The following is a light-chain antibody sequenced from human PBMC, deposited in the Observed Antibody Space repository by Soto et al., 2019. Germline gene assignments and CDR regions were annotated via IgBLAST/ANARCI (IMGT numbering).Light chain of an antibody. CDR2: DVS. V-gene: IGLV2-14*01. CDR1: SSDVGGYNY. CDR3: SSYIGSSTPV. Sequence: QSALTQPASVSGSPGQSITISCTGTSSDVGGYNYVSWYQQHPGKAPKLMIYDVSSRPSGVSNRFSGSKSGNTASLTISGVQADDEADYHCSSYIGSSTPVFGGGTKLTVL. J-gene: IGLJ2*01.